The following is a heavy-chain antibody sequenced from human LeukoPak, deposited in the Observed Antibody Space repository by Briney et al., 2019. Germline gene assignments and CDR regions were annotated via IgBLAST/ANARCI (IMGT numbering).Heavy chain of an antibody. D-gene: IGHD3-10*01. V-gene: IGHV3-33*01. CDR2: IWYDGSNK. CDR1: GFTFSSYG. Sequence: GGSLRLSCAASGFTFSSYGMHWVRQAPGKGLEWGAVIWYDGSNKYYADSVKGRFTISRDNSKNTLYLQTNSLRAEDTAVYYCARFYGSGSGYYYGMDVWGQGTTVTVSS. CDR3: ARFYGSGSGYYYGMDV. J-gene: IGHJ6*02.